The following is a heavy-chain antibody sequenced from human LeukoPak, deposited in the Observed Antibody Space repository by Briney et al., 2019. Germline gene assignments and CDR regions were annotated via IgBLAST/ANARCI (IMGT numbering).Heavy chain of an antibody. CDR2: ITSSSTYI. V-gene: IGHV3-21*01. CDR1: GFTFSSYS. J-gene: IGHJ3*02. D-gene: IGHD4-17*01. CDR3: AKAFTTVTTLYPVDI. Sequence: GGSLRLSCAASGFTFSSYSMNWVRQAPGKGLEWVSSITSSSTYIYYADSVKGRFTISRDNAKNSLYVQMNSLRAEDTAVYYCAKAFTTVTTLYPVDIWGQGTMVTVSS.